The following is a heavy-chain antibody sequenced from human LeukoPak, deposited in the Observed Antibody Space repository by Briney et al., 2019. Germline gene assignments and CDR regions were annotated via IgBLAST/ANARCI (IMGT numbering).Heavy chain of an antibody. J-gene: IGHJ3*02. CDR1: GFTFSSYG. CDR2: IWYDGSNK. D-gene: IGHD2-2*01. V-gene: IGHV3-33*08. CDR3: ARDADEYCSSTTCRGGSFDI. Sequence: PGGSLRLSWAASGFTFSSYGMHWVRQAPGKGLEWVAVIWYDGSNKYYADSVKGRFTISRDNSKNTLYLQMNSLRAEDTAVYYCARDADEYCSSTTCRGGSFDIWGQGTMVTVSS.